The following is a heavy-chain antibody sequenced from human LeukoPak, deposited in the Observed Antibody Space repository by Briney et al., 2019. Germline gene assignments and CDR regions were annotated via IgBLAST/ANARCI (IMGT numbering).Heavy chain of an antibody. D-gene: IGHD3-10*01. CDR3: ARRGPPRTLLRGVKSGWFDP. J-gene: IGHJ5*02. CDR2: INHSRST. CDR1: GFTFSSYA. Sequence: GSLRLSCAASGFTFSSYAMNWVRQAPGKGLEWIGEINHSRSTNYNPSLKSRVTISVDTSKNQFSLKLSSVSAADTAVYYCARRGPPRTLLRGVKSGWFDPWGQGTLVTVSS. V-gene: IGHV4-34*01.